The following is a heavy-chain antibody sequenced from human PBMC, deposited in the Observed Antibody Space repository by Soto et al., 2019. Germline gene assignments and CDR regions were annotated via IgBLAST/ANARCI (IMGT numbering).Heavy chain of an antibody. D-gene: IGHD6-6*01. Sequence: EVQLAESGGGLAQPGGSLRLSCAASGFTLSGYAMDWVRQSPGKGLEYVSGISSNGVGTYYANSVQGRFTISRDNSKNTVYLPMGSLRPEDMAVYYCARRARPDFYSMDVWGKGTTVTVSS. V-gene: IGHV3-64*01. CDR1: GFTLSGYA. CDR2: ISSNGVGT. CDR3: ARRARPDFYSMDV. J-gene: IGHJ6*03.